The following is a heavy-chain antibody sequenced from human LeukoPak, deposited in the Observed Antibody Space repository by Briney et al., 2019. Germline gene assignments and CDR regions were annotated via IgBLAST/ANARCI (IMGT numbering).Heavy chain of an antibody. CDR1: GGSIDIYY. J-gene: IGHJ5*02. D-gene: IGHD4-17*01. V-gene: IGHV4-4*07. Sequence: SETLSLTCTVSGGSIDIYYWSWIRQPAGKGLEWIGRIYTSGSTNYNPSLKTRVTMSVDTSKNQFSLKLSSVTAADTAVYYCARGPLTVTRGFDPWGQGTLVTVSS. CDR3: ARGPLTVTRGFDP. CDR2: IYTSGST.